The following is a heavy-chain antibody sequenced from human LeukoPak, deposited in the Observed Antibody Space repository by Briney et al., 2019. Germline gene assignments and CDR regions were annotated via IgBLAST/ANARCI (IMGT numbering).Heavy chain of an antibody. D-gene: IGHD3-9*01. CDR2: IYYSGST. J-gene: IGHJ6*02. CDR1: GGSISSYY. Sequence: SETLSLTCTVSGGSISSYYWSWIRQPPGKGLEWIGYIYYSGSTNYNPSLKSRVTISVDTSKNQFSLKLSSVTAADTAVYYCARGPLRYFDWLQEYYYYGMDVWGQGTTVTVSS. CDR3: ARGPLRYFDWLQEYYYYGMDV. V-gene: IGHV4-59*01.